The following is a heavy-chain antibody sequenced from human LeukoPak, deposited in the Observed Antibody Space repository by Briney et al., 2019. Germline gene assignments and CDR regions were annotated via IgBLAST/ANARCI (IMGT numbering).Heavy chain of an antibody. J-gene: IGHJ4*02. CDR2: ISWNSGSI. CDR1: GFIFNNYA. CDR3: ARSYQSAFDY. Sequence: PGGSLRLSCAGSGFIFNNYAMHWVRQPPGKGLEWVSGISWNSGSIDYADSVKGRFTISRDNAKNSLYLQMNSLGVEDTAFYYCARSYQSAFDYWGQGTLVTVSS. V-gene: IGHV3-9*01. D-gene: IGHD3-10*01.